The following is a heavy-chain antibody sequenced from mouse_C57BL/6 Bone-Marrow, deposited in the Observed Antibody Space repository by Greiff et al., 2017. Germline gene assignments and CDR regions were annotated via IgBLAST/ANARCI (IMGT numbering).Heavy chain of an antibody. V-gene: IGHV1-52*01. CDR1: GYTFTSYW. CDR2: IDPSDSET. J-gene: IGHJ2*01. CDR3: ARWAIYYGNSYYFDY. Sequence: VKLQQPGAELVRPGSSVKLSCKASGYTFTSYWMHWVKQRPIQGLEWIGNIDPSDSETHYNQKFKDKATLTVDKSSSTAYMQLSSLTSEDSAVYYCARWAIYYGNSYYFDYWGQGTTLTVSS. D-gene: IGHD2-1*01.